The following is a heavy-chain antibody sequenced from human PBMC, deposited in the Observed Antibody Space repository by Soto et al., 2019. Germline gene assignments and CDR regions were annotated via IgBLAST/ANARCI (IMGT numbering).Heavy chain of an antibody. CDR2: IYPGDSDS. V-gene: IGHV5-51*01. Sequence: GESLKISCQGSGYSFVNYWLGWVRQMPGKGLEWMVPIYPGDSDSEYSRSFQGQVTISVDKSISTAYLQWSSLKASDTAIYYCARQGGSTWAHNWFDPWGQGTLVTVSS. D-gene: IGHD6-13*01. CDR3: ARQGGSTWAHNWFDP. CDR1: GYSFVNYW. J-gene: IGHJ5*02.